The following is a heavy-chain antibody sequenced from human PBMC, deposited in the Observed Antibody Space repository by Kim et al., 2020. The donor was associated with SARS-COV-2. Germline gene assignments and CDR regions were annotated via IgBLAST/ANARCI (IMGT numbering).Heavy chain of an antibody. CDR1: GDSVSSNSAA. V-gene: IGHV6-1*01. D-gene: IGHD6-13*01. CDR3: ARAEVTGSSWYLYYYYYGMDV. Sequence: SQTLSLTCAISGDSVSSNSAAWNWIRQSPSRGLEWLGRTYYRSKWYKDYAVSVKSRITINPDTSKNQFSLQLNSVTPEDTAVYYCARAEVTGSSWYLYYYYYGMDVWGQGTTVTVSS. CDR2: TYYRSKWYK. J-gene: IGHJ6*02.